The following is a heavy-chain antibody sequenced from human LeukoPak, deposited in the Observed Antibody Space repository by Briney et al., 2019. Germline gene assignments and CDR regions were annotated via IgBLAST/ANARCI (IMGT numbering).Heavy chain of an antibody. D-gene: IGHD3-3*01. J-gene: IGHJ4*02. CDR1: GGSISSGSYY. Sequence: SETLSLTCTVSGGSISSGSYYWSWIREPAGKGLEGIGRIYTSGSTNYNPSLKSRVTISVDTSKNQFSLKLSSVTAADTAVYYCARGGYDFWSGYGPVDYWGQGTLVTVSS. CDR3: ARGGYDFWSGYGPVDY. V-gene: IGHV4-61*02. CDR2: IYTSGST.